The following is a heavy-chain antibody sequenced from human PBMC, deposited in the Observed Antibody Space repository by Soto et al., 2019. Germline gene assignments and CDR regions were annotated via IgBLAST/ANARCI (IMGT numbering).Heavy chain of an antibody. J-gene: IGHJ6*02. CDR3: ASLRWYNWRNGLDV. CDR1: GASFSTTSYY. V-gene: IGHV4-39*01. Sequence: QLQLQQSGPGLLKPSETLALTCNVSGASFSTTSYYWAWIRQSPGKGLAWIATVYYSGSTYYNPSLSSRVTISVDTSKNQFSLKLTSVTAADTAVYYCASLRWYNWRNGLDVWGQGTTVTVSS. CDR2: VYYSGST. D-gene: IGHD1-1*01.